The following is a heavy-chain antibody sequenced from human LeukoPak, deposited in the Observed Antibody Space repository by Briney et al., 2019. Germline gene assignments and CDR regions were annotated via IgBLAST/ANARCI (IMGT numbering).Heavy chain of an antibody. CDR2: IYYSGST. V-gene: IGHV4-59*01. CDR3: AREALLPHAFDI. D-gene: IGHD2-15*01. J-gene: IGHJ3*02. Sequence: SETLSLTCTVSGGSISSYYWSWIRQPPGKGLEWIGYIYYSGSTNYNPSLKSRVTISVDTSKNQFSLKLSSVTAADTAVYYCAREALLPHAFDIWGQGTMVTVSS. CDR1: GGSISSYY.